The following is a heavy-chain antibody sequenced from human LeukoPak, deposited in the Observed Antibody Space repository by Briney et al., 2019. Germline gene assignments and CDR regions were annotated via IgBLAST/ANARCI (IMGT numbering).Heavy chain of an antibody. Sequence: GASVKVSCKVSGHSLNELSMHWVRQVPGQGLEWMGGFDPEDGVRIYAQKFQDRVTLTEDTSADTAYMELSSLRSDDTAVYYCATLDPRSYRIRFDYRGQGVLVTVSS. CDR3: ATLDPRSYRIRFDY. CDR1: GHSLNELS. D-gene: IGHD1-14*01. CDR2: FDPEDGVR. V-gene: IGHV1-24*01. J-gene: IGHJ4*02.